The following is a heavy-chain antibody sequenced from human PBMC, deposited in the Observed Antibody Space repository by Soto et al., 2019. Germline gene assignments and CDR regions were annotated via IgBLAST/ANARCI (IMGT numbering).Heavy chain of an antibody. CDR1: GFTFSSYA. CDR2: ISYDGSNK. D-gene: IGHD2-2*01. Sequence: QVQLVESGGGVVQPGRSLRLSCAASGFTFSSYAMHWVRQAPGKGLEWVAVISYDGSNKYYADSVKGRFTISRDNSKNPLYLQMNSLRAEDTAVYYCARDWNIVLVPAAILDPWGQGTLVTVSS. V-gene: IGHV3-30-3*01. CDR3: ARDWNIVLVPAAILDP. J-gene: IGHJ5*02.